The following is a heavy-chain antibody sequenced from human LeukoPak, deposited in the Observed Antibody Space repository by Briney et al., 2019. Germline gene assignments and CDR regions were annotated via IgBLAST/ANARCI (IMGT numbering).Heavy chain of an antibody. V-gene: IGHV3-74*01. J-gene: IGHJ4*02. CDR3: ARASGYSGYDPFDY. CDR1: GFTFSGYW. D-gene: IGHD5-12*01. Sequence: GGSLRLSCVTSGFTFSGYWMHWVRQGPEKGLELVSRIDNDGHGIIYADSVKGRFTTSRDNVKNTLYLQMNSLRVEDTAVYYCARASGYSGYDPFDYWGQGTLVTVSS. CDR2: IDNDGHGI.